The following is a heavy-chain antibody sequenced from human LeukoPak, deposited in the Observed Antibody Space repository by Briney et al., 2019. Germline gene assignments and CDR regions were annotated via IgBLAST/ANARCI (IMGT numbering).Heavy chain of an antibody. CDR3: ARGGTGVTKRYYYYGMDV. V-gene: IGHV3-48*03. Sequence: GGSLRLSCAASGFTFSSYEMNWVRQAPGKGLEWVSYISNSGSTMYYTDSVKGQFTISRDNAKNSLYLQMNSLRADDKAVYYCARGGTGVTKRYYYYGMDVWGQGTTVTVSS. D-gene: IGHD1-26*01. CDR2: ISNSGSTM. J-gene: IGHJ6*02. CDR1: GFTFSSYE.